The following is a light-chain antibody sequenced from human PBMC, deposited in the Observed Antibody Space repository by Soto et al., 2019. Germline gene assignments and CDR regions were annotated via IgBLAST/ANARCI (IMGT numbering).Light chain of an antibody. CDR2: DVS. Sequence: QSVLTQPASVSGSPGQSIAISCTGTSSDVGAHNYVSWYQQHPGKAPKLMIYDVSNRPSGVSTRFSGFKSGNTASLTISGLQAEDEADYYCSSYTGTTTLVIFGGGTKLT. CDR3: SSYTGTTTLVI. J-gene: IGLJ2*01. V-gene: IGLV2-14*03. CDR1: SSDVGAHNY.